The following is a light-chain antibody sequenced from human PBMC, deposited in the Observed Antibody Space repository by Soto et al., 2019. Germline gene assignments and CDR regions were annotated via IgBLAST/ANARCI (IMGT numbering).Light chain of an antibody. V-gene: IGKV1-5*01. Sequence: DIQMTQSPSTLSASVGDRVTITCRASQSISSWLAWYQQKPGKAPKLLIYDASSLESGVPSRFRGSGSGTEFTLTISSLQPDDFATYDCQQYNSYPTFGQGTKVEIK. CDR3: QQYNSYPT. CDR2: DAS. J-gene: IGKJ1*01. CDR1: QSISSW.